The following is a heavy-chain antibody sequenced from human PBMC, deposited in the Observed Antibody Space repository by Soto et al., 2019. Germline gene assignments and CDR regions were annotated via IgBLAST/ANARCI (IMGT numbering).Heavy chain of an antibody. J-gene: IGHJ6*03. CDR2: INPYGGVT. CDR3: ARESGGATATLDYYYFYMDV. Sequence: QVQLVQSGAEVRKPGASVTVSCRSSGDSFNDYYIHWVRQAPGQGVEWMGWINPYGGVTKYAQKFQGWVSMTRDTSIRTVYMQLSRLRSDDTAVYYCARESGGATATLDYYYFYMDVWGTGTTVTVSS. V-gene: IGHV1-2*04. D-gene: IGHD1-26*01. CDR1: GDSFNDYY.